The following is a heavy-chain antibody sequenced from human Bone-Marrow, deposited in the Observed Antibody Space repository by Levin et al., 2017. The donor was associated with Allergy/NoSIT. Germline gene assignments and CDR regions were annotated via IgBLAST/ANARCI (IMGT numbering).Heavy chain of an antibody. J-gene: IGHJ5*02. CDR2: IYYSGST. CDR3: ARDPSGSGWFDP. CDR1: GGSISSGGYY. Sequence: ASETLSLTCTVSGGSISSGGYYWSWIRQHPGKGLEWIGYIYYSGSTYYNPSLKSRVTISVDTSKNQFSLKLSSVTAADTAVYYCARDPSGSGWFDPWGQGTLVTVSS. D-gene: IGHD1-26*01. V-gene: IGHV4-31*03.